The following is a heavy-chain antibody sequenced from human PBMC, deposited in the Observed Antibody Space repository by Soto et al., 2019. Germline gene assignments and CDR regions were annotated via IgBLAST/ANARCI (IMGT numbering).Heavy chain of an antibody. CDR3: AREIGGSYAPDDAFDI. V-gene: IGHV1-69*13. D-gene: IGHD1-26*01. CDR1: GGTFSSYA. CDR2: IIPIFGTA. Sequence: SVKVSCKASGGTFSSYAISWVRQAPGQGLEWMGGIIPIFGTANYAQKFQGRVTVTADESTSTAYMELSSLRSEDTAVYYCAREIGGSYAPDDAFDIWGQGTMVTVSS. J-gene: IGHJ3*02.